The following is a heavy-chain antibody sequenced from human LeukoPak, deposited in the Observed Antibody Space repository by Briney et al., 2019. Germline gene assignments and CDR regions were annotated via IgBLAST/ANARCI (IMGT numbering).Heavy chain of an antibody. CDR3: ARGLVALLWFGEPHWARFDP. J-gene: IGHJ5*02. CDR1: GGSFSGYY. D-gene: IGHD3-10*01. V-gene: IGHV4-34*01. Sequence: SETLSLTCAVYGGSFSGYYWSWIRQPPGKGLEWIGEINHSGSTNYNPSLKSRVTISVDTSKNQFSLKLSSVTAADTAVYYCARGLVALLWFGEPHWARFDPWGQGTLVTVSS. CDR2: INHSGST.